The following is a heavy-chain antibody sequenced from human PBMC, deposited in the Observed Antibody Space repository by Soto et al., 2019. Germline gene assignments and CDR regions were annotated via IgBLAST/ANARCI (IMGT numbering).Heavy chain of an antibody. CDR2: IIPIFGTA. D-gene: IGHD3-16*02. CDR1: GGTFSSYA. Sequence: QVQLVQSGAEVKKPGSSVKVSCKASGGTFSSYAISWVRQAPGQGLEWMGGIIPIFGTANYAQKFQGRVTITSAESTSTAYMELSSLRSENTAVYYCARGLEDDYVLGSNRYYNYDGMDVWGQGPTVTASS. V-gene: IGHV1-69*01. J-gene: IGHJ6*02. CDR3: ARGLEDDYVLGSNRYYNYDGMDV.